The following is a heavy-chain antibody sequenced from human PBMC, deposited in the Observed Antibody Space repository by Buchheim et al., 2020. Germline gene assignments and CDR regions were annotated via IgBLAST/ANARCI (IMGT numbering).Heavy chain of an antibody. V-gene: IGHV3-11*05. J-gene: IGHJ4*02. CDR1: GLTFTDYY. D-gene: IGHD3-22*01. Sequence: QVQLVESGGGLVKPGGSLRLSCTASGLTFTDYYMSWIRQAPGKGLEWVSYISSSSTSKNKAESVRGPFTISRDNAKDSLYLQMNSLRAEDTAVYYCARFNSGYYSDYWGQGTL. CDR2: ISSSSTSK. CDR3: ARFNSGYYSDY.